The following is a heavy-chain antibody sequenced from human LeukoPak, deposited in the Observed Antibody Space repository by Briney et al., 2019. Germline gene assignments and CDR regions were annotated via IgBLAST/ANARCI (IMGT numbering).Heavy chain of an antibody. CDR1: GFTFSSYE. CDR3: AKDLRRMPDSRRDY. Sequence: GGSLRLSCAASGFTFSSYEMNWVRQAPGKGLEWVAFIRYDGSNKYYADSVKGRFTISRDNSKNTLYLQMNSLRAEDTAVYYCAKDLRRMPDSRRDYWGQGTLVTVSS. D-gene: IGHD2-2*01. V-gene: IGHV3-30*02. J-gene: IGHJ4*02. CDR2: IRYDGSNK.